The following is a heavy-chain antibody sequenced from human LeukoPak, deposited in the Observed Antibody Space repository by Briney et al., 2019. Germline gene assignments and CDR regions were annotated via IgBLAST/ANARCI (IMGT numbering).Heavy chain of an antibody. V-gene: IGHV4-59*08. Sequence: SETLSLTCTVSGGSISSYYWSWIRQPPGKGLEWIGYIYYTGNTNYNPSLKSRVTISVDTSKNQVSLKLSSVTAADTAVYYCARHPPSDAFDIWGQGTMVTVSS. CDR1: GGSISSYY. CDR3: ARHPPSDAFDI. J-gene: IGHJ3*02. CDR2: IYYTGNT.